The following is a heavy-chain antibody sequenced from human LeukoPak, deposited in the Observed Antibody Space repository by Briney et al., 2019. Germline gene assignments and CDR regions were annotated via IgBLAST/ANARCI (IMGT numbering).Heavy chain of an antibody. D-gene: IGHD3-10*01. V-gene: IGHV4-39*01. CDR1: NDSISTTTYY. J-gene: IGHJ4*02. Sequence: SETLSLTCTVSNDSISTTTYYWGWIRQSPGQGLEWIGTIYYSGGAYYNPSLKSRVTISADTSKNQFSLKLSSVTATDTALYYCARHGYYYASGPLFDYWAGEPWSPSPQ. CDR3: ARHGYYYASGPLFDY. CDR2: IYYSGGA.